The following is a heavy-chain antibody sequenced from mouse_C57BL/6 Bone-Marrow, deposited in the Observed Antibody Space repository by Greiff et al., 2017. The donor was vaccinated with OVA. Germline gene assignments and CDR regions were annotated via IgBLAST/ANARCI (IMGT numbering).Heavy chain of an antibody. CDR3: ARDGASDYDVGRGYYFDY. V-gene: IGHV5-4*01. CDR1: GFTFSSYA. D-gene: IGHD2-4*01. Sequence: EVKLVESGGGLVKPGGSLKLSCAASGFTFSSYAMSWVRQTPEKRLEWVATISDGGSYTYYPDNVKGRFTISRDNAKNNLYLQMSHLKSEDTAMYYCARDGASDYDVGRGYYFDYWGQGTTLTVSS. CDR2: ISDGGSYT. J-gene: IGHJ2*01.